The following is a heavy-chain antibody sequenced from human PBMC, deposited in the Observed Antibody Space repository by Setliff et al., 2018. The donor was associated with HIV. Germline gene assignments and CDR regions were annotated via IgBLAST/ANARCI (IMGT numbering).Heavy chain of an antibody. Sequence: PSETLSLTCTVSGGSISSGSYYWTWIRQPAGKGLEWIGHIYTSGSTKYNPSLKGRVTISIDTSKNQFSLNLTSVTAADSAVYYCASRVYYYDSNNFLREEGFDPWGQGTLVTVSS. CDR1: GGSISSGSYY. CDR2: IYTSGST. CDR3: ASRVYYYDSNNFLREEGFDP. J-gene: IGHJ5*02. V-gene: IGHV4-61*09. D-gene: IGHD3-22*01.